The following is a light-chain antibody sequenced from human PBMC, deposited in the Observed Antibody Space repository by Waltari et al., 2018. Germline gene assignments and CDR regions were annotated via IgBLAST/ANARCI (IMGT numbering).Light chain of an antibody. J-gene: IGKJ1*01. CDR1: QNVYST. CDR2: CAS. Sequence: EIIMTQSPATLSLSPGERATLSCRASQNVYSTLAWYQQKPGQAPRLLIYCASIRATGIPARFSCSGSGTQFTLTINSLQSEDSAVYFCQQHNDWPPWTFGQGTKVELK. V-gene: IGKV3-15*01. CDR3: QQHNDWPPWT.